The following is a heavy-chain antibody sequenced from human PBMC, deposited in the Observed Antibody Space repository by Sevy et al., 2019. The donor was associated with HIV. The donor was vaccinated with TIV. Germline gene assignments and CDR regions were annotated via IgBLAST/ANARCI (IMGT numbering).Heavy chain of an antibody. CDR1: GFTFSSYS. V-gene: IGHV3-21*01. Sequence: GGSLRLSCAASGFTFSSYSMNWVRQAPGKGLEWVSSISSSSNYIYYADSVKGRFTISRDNVKNSLYLQMNSPRAEDTAVHYCARDAPYSGSYPFDYWGQGTLVTVSS. CDR2: ISSSSNYI. CDR3: ARDAPYSGSYPFDY. D-gene: IGHD1-26*01. J-gene: IGHJ4*02.